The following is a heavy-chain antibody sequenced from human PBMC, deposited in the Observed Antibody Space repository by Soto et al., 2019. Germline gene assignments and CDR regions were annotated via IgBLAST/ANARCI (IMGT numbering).Heavy chain of an antibody. Sequence: SETLSLTCTVSGGSISGYYWSWIRQTPGKGLEWIGYIFYNGRTSYNPSLKSRVFFSVDTSKNQFSLRLTSVTAADTAVYYCARYYCSSGTCYSFDYWGQGTLVTVSS. CDR1: GGSISGYY. CDR3: ARYYCSSGTCYSFDY. V-gene: IGHV4-59*01. CDR2: IFYNGRT. D-gene: IGHD2-2*01. J-gene: IGHJ4*02.